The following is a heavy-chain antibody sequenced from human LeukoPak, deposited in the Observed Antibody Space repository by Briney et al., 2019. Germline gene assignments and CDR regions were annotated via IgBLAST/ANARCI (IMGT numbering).Heavy chain of an antibody. Sequence: GGSLRLSCAASGFTFSSYAMSWVRQAPGKGLEWVSFISGSDGSTYYADSVQGRFTISRDNAKNSLYLQMNSLRAEDTAVYYCARVRPEAAGYYYYYYYMDVWGKGTTVTVSS. V-gene: IGHV3-23*01. D-gene: IGHD6-13*01. J-gene: IGHJ6*03. CDR2: ISGSDGST. CDR1: GFTFSSYA. CDR3: ARVRPEAAGYYYYYYYMDV.